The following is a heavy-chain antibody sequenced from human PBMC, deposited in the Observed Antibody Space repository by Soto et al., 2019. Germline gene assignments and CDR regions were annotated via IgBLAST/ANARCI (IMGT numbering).Heavy chain of an antibody. Sequence: SVKVSCKASGFTFTSSAISWVRQAPGQGLEWMGGIIPIFGTANYAQKFQGRVTITADESTSTAYMELSSLRSEDTAVYYCARVTGTTFDYWGQGTLVTVSS. CDR3: ARVTGTTFDY. V-gene: IGHV1-69*13. CDR2: IIPIFGTA. D-gene: IGHD1-7*01. J-gene: IGHJ4*02. CDR1: GFTFTSSA.